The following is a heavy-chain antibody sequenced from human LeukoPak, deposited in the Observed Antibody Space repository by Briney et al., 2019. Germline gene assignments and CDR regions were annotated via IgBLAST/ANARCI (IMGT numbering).Heavy chain of an antibody. CDR3: ARGRSRRHVITMIRFDY. J-gene: IGHJ4*02. V-gene: IGHV4-34*01. CDR1: GGSFSGYY. D-gene: IGHD3-22*01. Sequence: SETLSLTCAVYGGSFSGYYWSWIRQPPGKGLEWIGEINHSGSTNYNPSLKSRVTISVDTSKNQFSLKLSSVTAADTAVYYCARGRSRRHVITMIRFDYWGQGTLVTVSS. CDR2: INHSGST.